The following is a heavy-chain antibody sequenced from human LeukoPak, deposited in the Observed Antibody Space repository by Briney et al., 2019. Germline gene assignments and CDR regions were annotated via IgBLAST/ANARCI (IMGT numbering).Heavy chain of an antibody. Sequence: PGGSLRLSCTASKFTFSHYGMQWVRQAPGKGLEWVAVISSDGSIKVYADSVKGQFTLSRDNSINTVDLQMNSLRAEDTAVYYCVKEYHSRGFGAYFDYWGQGTLVTVSS. J-gene: IGHJ4*02. V-gene: IGHV3-30*18. CDR3: VKEYHSRGFGAYFDY. CDR1: KFTFSHYG. D-gene: IGHD3-3*01. CDR2: ISSDGSIK.